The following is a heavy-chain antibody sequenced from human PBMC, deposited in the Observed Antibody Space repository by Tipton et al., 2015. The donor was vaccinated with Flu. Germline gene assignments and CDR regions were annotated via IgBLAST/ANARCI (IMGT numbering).Heavy chain of an antibody. J-gene: IGHJ4*02. D-gene: IGHD5-24*01. CDR3: VRGLQPLMY. V-gene: IGHV3-7*01. CDR1: GFTFSDYW. Sequence: SLRLSCAASGFTFSDYWMTWVRQAPGKGLEWVANIKQDGSEKFYVDSVKGRFTISRDNAKNSLYLQMSSLRAEDTAVYYCVRGLQPLMYWGQGTLVTVSS. CDR2: IKQDGSEK.